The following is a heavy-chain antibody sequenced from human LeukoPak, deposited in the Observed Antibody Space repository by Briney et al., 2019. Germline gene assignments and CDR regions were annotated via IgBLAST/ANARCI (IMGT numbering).Heavy chain of an antibody. J-gene: IGHJ6*02. V-gene: IGHV3-23*01. Sequence: GGSLRLSCAASGFTFSSYAMSWVRQAPGKGLEWVSAISGSGGSTYYADSAKGRFTISRDNSKNTLYLQMNSLRAEDTAVYYCARVVLFGVVIRNYYGMDVWGQGTTVTVSS. D-gene: IGHD3-3*01. CDR2: ISGSGGST. CDR1: GFTFSSYA. CDR3: ARVVLFGVVIRNYYGMDV.